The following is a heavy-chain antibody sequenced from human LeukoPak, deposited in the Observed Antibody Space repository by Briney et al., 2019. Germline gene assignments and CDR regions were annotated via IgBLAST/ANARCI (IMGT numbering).Heavy chain of an antibody. D-gene: IGHD2-2*01. CDR3: ARGYQLPSPDAFDI. Sequence: PSETLSLTCTVSGGSISSYYWSWIRQPPGKGLEWIGYIYYSGSTYYNPSLKSRVTTSVDTSKNQFSLKLSSVTAADTAVYYCARGYQLPSPDAFDIWGQGTMVTVSS. CDR2: IYYSGST. CDR1: GGSISSYY. J-gene: IGHJ3*02. V-gene: IGHV4-59*08.